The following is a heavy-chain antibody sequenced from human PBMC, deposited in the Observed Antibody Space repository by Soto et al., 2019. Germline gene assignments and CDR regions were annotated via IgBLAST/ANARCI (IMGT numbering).Heavy chain of an antibody. Sequence: SETLSLTCTVSGGSISSGGYYWSWIRQHPGKGLEWIGYIYYSGSTYYNPSLKSRVTISVDTSKNQFSLKLSSVTAADTAVYYCARGMIVPGFFDYWGQGTLVTVSS. V-gene: IGHV4-31*03. J-gene: IGHJ4*02. CDR3: ARGMIVPGFFDY. CDR2: IYYSGST. CDR1: GGSISSGGYY. D-gene: IGHD2-2*01.